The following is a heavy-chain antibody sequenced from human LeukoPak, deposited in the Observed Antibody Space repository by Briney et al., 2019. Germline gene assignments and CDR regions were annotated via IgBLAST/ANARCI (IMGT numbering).Heavy chain of an antibody. Sequence: GGSLRLSCAVSGFIFEDYAMHWVRQVPGKGLEWVSSITSNSGYVAYADSVKGRFSISRDNAKNSLYLQMNSLRSEDMAVYYCVQDSYAISSSGSTFAYWGQGTVVTVSS. CDR2: ITSNSGYV. CDR1: GFIFEDYA. CDR3: VQDSYAISSSGSTFAY. V-gene: IGHV3-9*03. J-gene: IGHJ4*02. D-gene: IGHD6-13*01.